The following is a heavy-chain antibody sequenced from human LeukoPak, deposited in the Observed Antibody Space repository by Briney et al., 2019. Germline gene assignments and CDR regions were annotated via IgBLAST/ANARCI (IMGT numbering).Heavy chain of an antibody. Sequence: KPSETLSLTCAVYGGSFSGYYWSWIRQPPGKGLEWIGEINHSGSTNYNPSLKSRVTISVDTSKNQFSLKVNSMTAADTAVYYCARGLQTRSSGRRFDVFHIWGQGTMVTVSS. J-gene: IGHJ3*02. CDR1: GGSFSGYY. V-gene: IGHV4-34*01. CDR2: INHSGST. D-gene: IGHD6-6*01. CDR3: ARGLQTRSSGRRFDVFHI.